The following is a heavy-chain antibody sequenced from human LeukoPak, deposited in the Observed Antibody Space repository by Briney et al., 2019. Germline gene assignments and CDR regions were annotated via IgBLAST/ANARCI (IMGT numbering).Heavy chain of an antibody. J-gene: IGHJ4*02. V-gene: IGHV4-34*01. D-gene: IGHD3-10*01. CDR3: ARVGDYYGSGSYYNFDY. CDR1: GFTFSSYA. CDR2: INHSGST. Sequence: PGGSLRLSCAASGFTFSSYAMSWVRQAPGKGLEWIGEINHSGSTNYNPSLKSRVTISVDTSKNQFSLKLSSVTAADTAVYYCARVGDYYGSGSYYNFDYWGQGTLVTVSS.